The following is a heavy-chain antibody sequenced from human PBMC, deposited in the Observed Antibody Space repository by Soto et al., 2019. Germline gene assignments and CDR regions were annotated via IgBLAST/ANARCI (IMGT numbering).Heavy chain of an antibody. CDR1: GYTFTDSY. D-gene: IGHD1-20*01. CDR2: XNPXSXGX. J-gene: IGHJ1*01. Sequence: SSVKVSCKASGYTFTDSYIHSVRQAHGHGLEWVGXXNPXSXGXNXXXXFQGRVTMTRDTSVNTSCIDLNRLNFDDSAIYYCVRGQSVLYLEHWGRGAQVSV. V-gene: IGHV1-2*02. CDR3: VRGQSVLYLEH.